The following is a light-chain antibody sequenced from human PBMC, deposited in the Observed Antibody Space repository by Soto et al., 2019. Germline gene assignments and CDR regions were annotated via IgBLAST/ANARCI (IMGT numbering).Light chain of an antibody. Sequence: QSALTQPRSVSGSPGQSVTISCIGTSSDVGGYNYVSWYQQHPGKAPKLMIYDVSKRPSGVPDRFSGSKSGDTASLTISGLQAEDEADYYCSSYADNYVAFGGGTKLTVL. CDR2: DVS. CDR1: SSDVGGYNY. J-gene: IGLJ3*02. V-gene: IGLV2-11*01. CDR3: SSYADNYVA.